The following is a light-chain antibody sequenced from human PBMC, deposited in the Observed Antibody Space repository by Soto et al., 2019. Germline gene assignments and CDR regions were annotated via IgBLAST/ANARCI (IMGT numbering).Light chain of an antibody. Sequence: EIVLTQSPGTLSLSPGERATLSCRASQSLTSDYSAWYQQKPGQTPRLLIHGASSRATGIPDRFSGSGSGTDFTLTISRLEPEDSAVYYCQQSGRPFGQGTKVEIK. V-gene: IGKV3-20*01. J-gene: IGKJ1*01. CDR2: GAS. CDR1: QSLTSDY. CDR3: QQSGRP.